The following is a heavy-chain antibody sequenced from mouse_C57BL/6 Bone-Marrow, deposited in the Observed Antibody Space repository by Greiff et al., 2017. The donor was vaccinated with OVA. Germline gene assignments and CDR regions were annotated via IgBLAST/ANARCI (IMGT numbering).Heavy chain of an antibody. V-gene: IGHV1-7*01. J-gene: IGHJ4*01. CDR2: INPSSGYT. Sequence: QVHVKQSGAELAKPGASVKLSCKASGYTFTSYWMHWVKQRPGQGLEWIGYINPSSGYTKYNQKFKDKATLTADKSSSTAYMQLSSLTYEDSAVYVCARSGADAYAMDDWGQGTSVTVSS. CDR3: ARSGADAYAMDD. CDR1: GYTFTSYW.